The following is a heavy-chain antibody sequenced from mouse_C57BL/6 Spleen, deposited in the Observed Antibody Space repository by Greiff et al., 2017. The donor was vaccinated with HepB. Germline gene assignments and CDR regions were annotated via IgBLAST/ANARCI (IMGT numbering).Heavy chain of an antibody. V-gene: IGHV5-17*01. Sequence: EVKLVESGGGLVKPGGSLKLSCAASGFTFSDYGMHWVRQAPEKGLEWVAYISSGSSTIYYADTVKGRFTISRDNAKNTLFLQMTSLRSEDTAMYYCAGYGSSHFAYWGQGTLVTVSA. CDR3: AGYGSSHFAY. CDR1: GFTFSDYG. D-gene: IGHD1-1*01. CDR2: ISSGSSTI. J-gene: IGHJ3*01.